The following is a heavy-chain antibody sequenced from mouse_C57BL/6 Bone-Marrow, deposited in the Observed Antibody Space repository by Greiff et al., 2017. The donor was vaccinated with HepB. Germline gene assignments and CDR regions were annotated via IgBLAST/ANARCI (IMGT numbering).Heavy chain of an antibody. D-gene: IGHD2-4*01. CDR3: ARCGNEYDGYYYAMDY. J-gene: IGHJ4*01. Sequence: QVQLKESGAELVKPGASVKISCKASGYAFSSYWMNWVKQRPGKGLEWIGQIYPGDGDTNYNGKFKGKATLTADKSSSTAYMQLSSLTAEDSAVYFCARCGNEYDGYYYAMDYWGQGTSVTVSS. V-gene: IGHV1-80*01. CDR1: GYAFSSYW. CDR2: IYPGDGDT.